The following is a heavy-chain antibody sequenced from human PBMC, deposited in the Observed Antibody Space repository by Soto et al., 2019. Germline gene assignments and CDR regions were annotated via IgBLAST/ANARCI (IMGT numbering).Heavy chain of an antibody. J-gene: IGHJ4*02. V-gene: IGHV1-18*01. CDR3: ARSNDPPYYYDSSGYSLDPFDY. CDR2: ISAYNGNT. D-gene: IGHD3-22*01. CDR1: GYTFTSYG. Sequence: GASVKVSCKASGYTFTSYGISWVRQAPGQGLEWMGWISAYNGNTKYAQKLQGRVTMTTDTSTSTAYMELRSLRSDDTAVYYCARSNDPPYYYDSSGYSLDPFDYWGQGTLVTVSS.